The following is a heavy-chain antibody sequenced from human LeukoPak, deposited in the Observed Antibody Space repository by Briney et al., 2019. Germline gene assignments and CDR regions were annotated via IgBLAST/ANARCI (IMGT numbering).Heavy chain of an antibody. V-gene: IGHV1-8*01. CDR2: MNPNSGNT. J-gene: IGHJ4*02. CDR3: ARGWRVYYGSGSYPDY. Sequence: ASVKVSCKASGYTFTSYDINWVRQATGQGLEWMGWMNPNSGNTGYAQKFQGRVTMTRNTSISTAYMELSSLRSEDTAVYYCARGWRVYYGSGSYPDYWGQGTLVTVSS. D-gene: IGHD3-10*01. CDR1: GYTFTSYD.